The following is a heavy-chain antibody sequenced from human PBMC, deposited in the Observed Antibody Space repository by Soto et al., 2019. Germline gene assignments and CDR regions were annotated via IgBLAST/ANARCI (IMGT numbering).Heavy chain of an antibody. CDR1: GGSISSSSYY. Sequence: SETLSLTCTVSGGSISSSSYYWGWIRQPPGKGLEWIGSIYYSGSTYYNPSLKSRVTISVDTSKNQFSLKLSSVTAADTAVYYCARPHSGYDFGDYYDSSGYYHYFDYWGQGTLVTVSS. CDR2: IYYSGST. CDR3: ARPHSGYDFGDYYDSSGYYHYFDY. V-gene: IGHV4-39*01. J-gene: IGHJ4*02. D-gene: IGHD3-22*01.